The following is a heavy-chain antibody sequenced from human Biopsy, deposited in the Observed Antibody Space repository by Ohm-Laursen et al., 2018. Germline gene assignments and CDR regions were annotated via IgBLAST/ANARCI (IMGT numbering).Heavy chain of an antibody. D-gene: IGHD3-9*01. CDR3: AKDRGYDILTGYCAEE. CDR2: ISGSGAST. J-gene: IGHJ4*02. Sequence: SLRLSCAASGFTFSRNAMSWVRQGPEKGLEWVSAISGSGASTYYADSVKGRFTISRDNSKNTVDLQMNSLRAEDMAVYYCAKDRGYDILTGYCAEEWGQGTLVTVSS. V-gene: IGHV3-23*01. CDR1: GFTFSRNA.